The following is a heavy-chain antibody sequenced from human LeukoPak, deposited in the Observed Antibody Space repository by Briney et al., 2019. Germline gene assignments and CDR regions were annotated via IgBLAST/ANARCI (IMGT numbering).Heavy chain of an antibody. CDR1: GYNFNGYY. J-gene: IGHJ6*03. V-gene: IGHV1-2*02. CDR3: ARRGAKSYYDSTGYPRYYYYMDV. D-gene: IGHD3-22*01. CDR2: INPSNGDT. Sequence: ASVKVSCKASGYNFNGYYMHWVRQAPGQGLEWMGWINPSNGDTNYAQKFQGRVSVTRDMSISTVYMEMSRLRSDDTAVYYCARRGAKSYYDSTGYPRYYYYMDVWGKGTTVTISS.